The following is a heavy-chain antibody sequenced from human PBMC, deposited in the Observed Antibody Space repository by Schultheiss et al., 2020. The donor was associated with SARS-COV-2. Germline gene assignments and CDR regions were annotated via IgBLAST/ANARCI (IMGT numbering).Heavy chain of an antibody. CDR3: AKVGQWDYYDSSGYYY. J-gene: IGHJ4*02. CDR1: GFTFSNFA. CDR2: ISGSGGKT. D-gene: IGHD3-22*01. V-gene: IGHV3-23*01. Sequence: GGSLRLSCAASGFTFSNFAMSWVRQAPGKGLEWVSAISGSGGKTYYAGSVKGRFTISRDNSKNTLYLQMNSLRAEDTAVYYCAKVGQWDYYDSSGYYYWGQGTLVTVSS.